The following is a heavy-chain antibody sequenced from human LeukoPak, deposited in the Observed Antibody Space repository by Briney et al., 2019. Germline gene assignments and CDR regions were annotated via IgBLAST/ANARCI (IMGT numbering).Heavy chain of an antibody. CDR1: GFTFSSYA. Sequence: GGSLRLSCAASGFTFSSYAMHWVRQAPGKGLEWVAVISYDGSNKYYADSVKGRFTISRDNSKNTLYLQMNSLRAEDTAVYYCARDWAYYCDSSGYYNRGPAYWGQETLVTVSS. CDR3: ARDWAYYCDSSGYYNRGPAY. J-gene: IGHJ4*02. D-gene: IGHD3-22*01. V-gene: IGHV3-30-3*01. CDR2: ISYDGSNK.